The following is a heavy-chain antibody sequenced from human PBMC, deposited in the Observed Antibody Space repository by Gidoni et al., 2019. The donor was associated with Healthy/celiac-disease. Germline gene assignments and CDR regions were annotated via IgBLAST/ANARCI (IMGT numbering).Heavy chain of an antibody. Sequence: QVQLQQWGAGLLKPSETLSLTCAVYGGSFSGYYWSWIRQPPGKGLEWSGEINHSGSTNYNPSLTSRGTISVDTAKNQFSLKLSSVTAADTAVYYCARGRKQLRGYYYYYYMDVWGKGTTVTVSS. J-gene: IGHJ6*03. D-gene: IGHD1-1*01. CDR2: INHSGST. CDR1: GGSFSGYY. V-gene: IGHV4-34*01. CDR3: ARGRKQLRGYYYYYYMDV.